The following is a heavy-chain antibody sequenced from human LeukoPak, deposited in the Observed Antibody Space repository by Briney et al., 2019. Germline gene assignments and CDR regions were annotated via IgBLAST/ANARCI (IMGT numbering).Heavy chain of an antibody. V-gene: IGHV4-30-4*01. CDR1: GCSISSGDYY. D-gene: IGHD3-3*01. CDR3: ARGYDFWSGYVY. CDR2: IYYSGST. J-gene: IGHJ4*02. Sequence: SETLSVTCTVSGCSISSGDYYWSWIHQPPGKGLEWIGYIYYSGSTYYNPSLKSRVTISVDTSKNQFSLKLSSVTAADTAVYYCARGYDFWSGYVYWGQGTLVTVSS.